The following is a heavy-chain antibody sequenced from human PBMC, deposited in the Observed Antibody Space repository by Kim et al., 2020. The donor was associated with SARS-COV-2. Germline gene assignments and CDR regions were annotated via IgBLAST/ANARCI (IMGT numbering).Heavy chain of an antibody. CDR1: GGSISSRSYY. CDR2: FYYSGST. D-gene: IGHD1-7*01. J-gene: IGHJ6*02. V-gene: IGHV4-39*01. Sequence: SETLSLTCSVSGGSISSRSYYWGWIRQPPGKGLEWIGSFYYSGSTYYNPSLKSRVTISVDTSKNQFSLRLSSVTAADTAVYYCAGLCLGTTAGARFGMDVRGQGTPVTVSS. CDR3: AGLCLGTTAGARFGMDV.